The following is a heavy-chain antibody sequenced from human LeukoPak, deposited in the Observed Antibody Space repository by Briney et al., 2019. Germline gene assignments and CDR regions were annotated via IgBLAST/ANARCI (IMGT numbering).Heavy chain of an antibody. J-gene: IGHJ3*02. CDR3: ARAERGGYGYSSVMWAFDI. CDR1: GGTFSSYA. CDR2: IIPIFGTA. D-gene: IGHD6-19*01. Sequence: SVKVSCKASGGTFSSYAISWVRQAPGQGLEWMGGIIPIFGTANYAQKFQGRVTITADESTSTAYMELSSLRSEDTAVYYCARAERGGYGYSSVMWAFDIWGQGTMVTVSS. V-gene: IGHV1-69*01.